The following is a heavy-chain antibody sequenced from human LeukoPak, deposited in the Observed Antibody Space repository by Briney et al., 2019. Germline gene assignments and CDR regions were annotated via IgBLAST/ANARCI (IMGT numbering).Heavy chain of an antibody. Sequence: GGSLRLSCAASGFTLSSYWMSWVRQPPGKGLEWVANIKQDGREKYYVDSVKGRFTISRDNAKNSLYLQMNSLRAEDTAVYYYAREYRIAGVDYWGQGTLVTVSS. CDR2: IKQDGREK. CDR1: GFTLSSYW. J-gene: IGHJ4*02. V-gene: IGHV3-7*01. CDR3: AREYRIAGVDY. D-gene: IGHD6-13*01.